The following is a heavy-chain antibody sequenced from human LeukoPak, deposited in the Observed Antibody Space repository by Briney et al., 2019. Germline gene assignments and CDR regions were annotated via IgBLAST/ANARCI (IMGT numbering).Heavy chain of an antibody. CDR3: AREYCSSTSCLYDY. Sequence: GGSLRLSCAASGFTFSSYAMSWVRQAPGKGLEWVSYISSSRSTIYYADSVKGRFTISRDNAKNSLYLQMNSLRAEDTAVYYCAREYCSSTSCLYDYWGQGTLVTVSS. J-gene: IGHJ4*02. D-gene: IGHD2-2*01. V-gene: IGHV3-48*01. CDR1: GFTFSSYA. CDR2: ISSSRSTI.